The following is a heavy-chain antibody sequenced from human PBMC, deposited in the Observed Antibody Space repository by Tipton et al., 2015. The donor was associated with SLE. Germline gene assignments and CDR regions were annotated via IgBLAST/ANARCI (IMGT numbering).Heavy chain of an antibody. V-gene: IGHV3-74*01. CDR3: ARSRGWRDAFDI. CDR1: RFTFSSYW. J-gene: IGHJ3*02. Sequence: SLRLSCVASRFTFSSYWMHWVRQAPGKGLERVSCISGDASNRRYADSVRGRFTISRGNAKNTLYLQMISLRAEDTAVYYCARSRGWRDAFDIWGQGTRVTVSS. D-gene: IGHD6-19*01. CDR2: ISGDASNR.